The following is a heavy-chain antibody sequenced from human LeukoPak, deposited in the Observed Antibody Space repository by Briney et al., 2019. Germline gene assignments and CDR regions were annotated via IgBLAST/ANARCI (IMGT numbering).Heavy chain of an antibody. CDR1: GFTFSDYY. D-gene: IGHD3-3*01. CDR2: ISSSGSTI. CDR3: ARRGLRSVSRFLEWAKWFDP. V-gene: IGHV3-11*04. J-gene: IGHJ5*02. Sequence: GGSLRLSCAASGFTFSDYYMSWIRQAPGKGLEWVSYISSSGSTIYYADSVKGRFTISRDNAKNSLYLQMNSLRAEDTAVYYCARRGLRSVSRFLEWAKWFDPWGQGTLVTVSS.